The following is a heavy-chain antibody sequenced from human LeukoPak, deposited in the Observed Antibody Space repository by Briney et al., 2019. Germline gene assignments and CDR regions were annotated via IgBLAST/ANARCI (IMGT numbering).Heavy chain of an antibody. V-gene: IGHV3-33*01. CDR2: IWYDGSNK. CDR1: GFTFSSYG. CDR3: ARDQTSYCGGDCYPLY. J-gene: IGHJ4*02. Sequence: GGSLRLSCAASGFTFSSYGMHWVRQAPGKGLEWVAVIWYDGSNKYYADSVKGRFTISRDNSKNTLDLQMNSLRAEDTAVYYCARDQTSYCGGDCYPLYWGQGTLVTVSS. D-gene: IGHD2-21*02.